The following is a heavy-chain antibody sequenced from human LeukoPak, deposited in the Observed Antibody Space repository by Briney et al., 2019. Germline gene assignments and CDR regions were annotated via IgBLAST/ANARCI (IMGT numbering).Heavy chain of an antibody. CDR3: ARDRYYDILTGYRDPIDY. CDR2: ISYDGSDK. J-gene: IGHJ4*02. CDR1: GFTFSSYA. Sequence: PGGSLRLSCAASGFTFSSYAMHWVRQAPGKGLEWVAVISYDGSDKYYADSVKGRFTISRDNSKNTLYLQMNSLRAEDTAVYYCARDRYYDILTGYRDPIDYWGQGTLVTVSS. V-gene: IGHV3-30-3*01. D-gene: IGHD3-9*01.